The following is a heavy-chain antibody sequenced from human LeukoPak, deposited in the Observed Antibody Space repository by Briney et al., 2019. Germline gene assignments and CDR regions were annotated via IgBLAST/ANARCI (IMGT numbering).Heavy chain of an antibody. CDR3: ARVSTRRELPPDLAY. CDR1: GYTFTGYY. J-gene: IGHJ4*02. D-gene: IGHD1-26*01. V-gene: IGHV1-2*02. Sequence: GASVKVSCKASGYTFTGYYMHWVRQAPGQGLEWMGWINPNSGGTNYAQKFQGRVTMTRDTSISTAYMELSRLRSDDTAVYYCARVSTRRELPPDLAYWGQGTLVTVSS. CDR2: INPNSGGT.